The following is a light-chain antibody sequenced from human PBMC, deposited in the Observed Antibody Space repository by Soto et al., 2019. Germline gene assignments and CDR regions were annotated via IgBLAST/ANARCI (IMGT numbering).Light chain of an antibody. CDR3: QVWDSSSQHYV. Sequence: SYELTQPPSVSVAPGETARISCGGNIIGSKSVHWCQQKPGQAPVSVIYYDNDRPSGIPERFSGSNSGNTATLTISRVEAGDEADYFCQVWDSSSQHYVFGTGTKVTVL. CDR1: IIGSKS. V-gene: IGLV3-21*04. CDR2: YDN. J-gene: IGLJ1*01.